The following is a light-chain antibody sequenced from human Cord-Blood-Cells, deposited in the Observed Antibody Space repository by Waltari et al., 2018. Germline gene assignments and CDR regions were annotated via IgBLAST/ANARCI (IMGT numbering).Light chain of an antibody. CDR3: QQYNSYSRT. V-gene: IGKV1-5*03. CDR2: KAS. Sequence: IQMTHSPSPLSASVGDRVSSTCRASQSISSWLAWYQQKPGKAPKLLIYKASSLESGVPSRFSGSGSGTEFTLTISSLQPDDFATYYCQQYNSYSRTFGQGTKVEIK. J-gene: IGKJ1*01. CDR1: QSISSW.